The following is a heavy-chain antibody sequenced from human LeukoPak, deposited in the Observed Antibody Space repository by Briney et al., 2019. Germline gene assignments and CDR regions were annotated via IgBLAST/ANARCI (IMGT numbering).Heavy chain of an antibody. CDR3: AKGSRYDTSGYFDS. V-gene: IGHV3-23*01. J-gene: IGHJ4*02. CDR2: ISSSGGTT. CDR1: GFTFSSYA. Sequence: GGSLRLSCTASGFTFSSYAMNWVRQAPGKGLQWVSVISSSGGTTYYADSVKGRFTISRDNSKNTLYLQMNSLRVEDTAVYYCAKGSRYDTSGYFDSWGQGTLVTVSS. D-gene: IGHD3-22*01.